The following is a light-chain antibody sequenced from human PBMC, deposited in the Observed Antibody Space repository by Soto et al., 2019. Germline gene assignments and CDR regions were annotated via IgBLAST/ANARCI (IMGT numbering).Light chain of an antibody. CDR2: DVS. Sequence: QSALTEPASVSGSPGQSITISCTGTSSDVGGSNYVSWYQQHPGKAPKVMIYDVSNRPSGVSTRFSGSKSGNTASLTISGLQADDEAYYYCNSYTSSRTGVFGTATKVTFL. V-gene: IGLV2-14*01. CDR1: SSDVGGSNY. J-gene: IGLJ1*01. CDR3: NSYTSSRTGV.